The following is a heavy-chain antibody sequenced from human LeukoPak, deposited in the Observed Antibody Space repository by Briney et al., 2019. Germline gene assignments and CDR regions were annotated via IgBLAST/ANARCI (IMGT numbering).Heavy chain of an antibody. CDR3: ARDATYYYDSSGYFLFDY. J-gene: IGHJ4*02. CDR2: IYTSGST. D-gene: IGHD3-22*01. Sequence: SETLSLTCTVSGGSISSYYWSWIRQPAGKGLEWIGRIYTSGSTNYNPSLKSRVTMSVDTSKNQLSLKLSSVTAADTAVYYCARDATYYYDSSGYFLFDYWGQGTLVTVSS. CDR1: GGSISSYY. V-gene: IGHV4-4*07.